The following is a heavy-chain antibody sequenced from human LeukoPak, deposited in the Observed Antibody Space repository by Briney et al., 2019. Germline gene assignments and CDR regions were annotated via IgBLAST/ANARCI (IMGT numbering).Heavy chain of an antibody. CDR1: GYTFTDYY. D-gene: IGHD2-2*01. J-gene: IGHJ4*02. CDR3: ARATFLYCISPTCLFDY. Sequence: GASVKVSCKASGYTFTDYYLHWVRQAPGQGFEWMGWINPNSGDTNYAQKFQGRVTMTRDTSISTAHMEMSRLRSDDTAVYYCARATFLYCISPTCLFDYWGREPLVTFS. CDR2: INPNSGDT. V-gene: IGHV1-2*02.